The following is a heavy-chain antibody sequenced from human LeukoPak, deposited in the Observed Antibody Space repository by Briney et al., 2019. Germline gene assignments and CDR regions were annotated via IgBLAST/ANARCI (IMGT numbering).Heavy chain of an antibody. CDR3: AKDGSWYIDY. CDR2: ISFDGSNK. CDR1: GFTFSSYG. V-gene: IGHV3-30*18. D-gene: IGHD1-26*01. J-gene: IGHJ4*02. Sequence: TGGSLRLSCAASGFTFSSYGMHWVRQAPGKGLEWVAVISFDGSNKYYADSVKGRFTISRDNSKNTLYLQMNSLRAEDTAVYYCAKDGSWYIDYWGQGTLVTVSS.